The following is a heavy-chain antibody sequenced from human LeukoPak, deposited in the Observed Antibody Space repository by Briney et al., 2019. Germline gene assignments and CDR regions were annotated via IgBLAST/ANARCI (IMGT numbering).Heavy chain of an antibody. Sequence: SQTLSLTCAISGDSVSSNSAAWNWIRQSPSRGLEWLGRTYYRSKWYNDYAVSVKSRITINPDTSKNQFSLQLNSVTPEDTAVYYCARAATAARPNYYYYYMDVWGKGTTVTVSS. CDR1: GDSVSSNSAA. CDR3: ARAATAARPNYYYYYMDV. CDR2: TYYRSKWYN. V-gene: IGHV6-1*01. D-gene: IGHD6-6*01. J-gene: IGHJ6*03.